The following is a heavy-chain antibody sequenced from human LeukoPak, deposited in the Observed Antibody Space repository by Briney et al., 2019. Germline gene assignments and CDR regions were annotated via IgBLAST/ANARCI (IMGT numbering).Heavy chain of an antibody. V-gene: IGHV5-51*01. CDR2: IYPGDSDT. CDR1: GYSFTSYW. CDR3: ARQYSSGWYDSRFDP. Sequence: GESLKISCKGSGYSFTSYWIGWVRQMPRKGLEWMGIIYPGDSDTRYSPSFQGQVTISADKSISTAYLQWSSLKASDTAMYYCARQYSSGWYDSRFDPWGQGTLVTVSS. D-gene: IGHD6-19*01. J-gene: IGHJ5*02.